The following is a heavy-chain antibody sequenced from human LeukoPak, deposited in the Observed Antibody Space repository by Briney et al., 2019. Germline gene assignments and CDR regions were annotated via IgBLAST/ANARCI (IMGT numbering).Heavy chain of an antibody. CDR2: IYYSGST. CDR1: GDSITNTIYC. CDR3: AGHLHNDRGNPNWFAP. V-gene: IGHV4-39*01. D-gene: IGHD4-23*01. J-gene: IGHJ5*02. Sequence: PSETLSLTCTVSGDSITNTIYCWGWIRQPPGKGPEGIASIYYSGSTFYNPCLKSRITISADTSRNQFSLKLSSVTAADTAVYYCAGHLHNDRGNPNWFAPWGQGVLVTVSS.